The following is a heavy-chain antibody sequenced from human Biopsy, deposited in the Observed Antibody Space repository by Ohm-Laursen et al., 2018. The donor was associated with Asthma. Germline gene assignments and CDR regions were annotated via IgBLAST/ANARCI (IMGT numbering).Heavy chain of an antibody. D-gene: IGHD1-14*01. CDR2: ISYDGKFK. V-gene: IGHV3-30*04. CDR1: GFNLNTYT. J-gene: IGHJ2*01. Sequence: SLRLSCAASGFNLNTYTLSWVRQAPGQGLAWLSTISYDGKFKYFADSVKGRFTISRDYSKNTLYLQMSSLRLEDTGVYFCAREAGMNLAPGHWSFDLWGRGTLLTVSS. CDR3: AREAGMNLAPGHWSFDL.